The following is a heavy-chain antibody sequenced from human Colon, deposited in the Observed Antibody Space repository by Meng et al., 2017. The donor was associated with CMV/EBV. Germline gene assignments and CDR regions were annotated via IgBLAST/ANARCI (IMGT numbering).Heavy chain of an antibody. V-gene: IGHV3-74*01. CDR3: ARDPGTGGHDWYFDL. J-gene: IGHJ2*01. CDR2: ISSDGDIT. CDR1: GLPLRSDR. Sequence: VLPAGCFVLHGGSLRLSCAPSGLPLRSDRMHWVRQAQGKGLMWVSLISSDGDITSYADSVKGRFTISRDNAQSTLDLQMNSLRAEDTAVYYCARDPGTGGHDWYFDLWGRGTLVTVSS. D-gene: IGHD1-26*01.